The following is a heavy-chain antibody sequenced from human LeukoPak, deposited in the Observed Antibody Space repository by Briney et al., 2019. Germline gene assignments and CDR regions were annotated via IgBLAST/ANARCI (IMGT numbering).Heavy chain of an antibody. V-gene: IGHV3-48*01. D-gene: IGHD5-18*01. CDR1: GFTFSAYS. Sequence: GGSLRLSCAASGFTFSAYSMNWVRQAPGKGLEWVSYISSSDNTIHYADSVKGRFPISRDNAKNSLYLEMNNLRAEDTAVYYCARVHRGYSYGRLDYWGQGTLVTVSS. CDR2: ISSSDNTI. CDR3: ARVHRGYSYGRLDY. J-gene: IGHJ4*02.